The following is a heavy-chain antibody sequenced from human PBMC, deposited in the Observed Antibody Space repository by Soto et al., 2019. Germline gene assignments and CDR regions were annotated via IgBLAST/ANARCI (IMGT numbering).Heavy chain of an antibody. CDR1: GGSFSGYY. Sequence: ETLSLTCAVYGGSFSGYYWSWIRQPPGKGLECVSSITGSGDSTYYADSVKGRFTISRDKSKSTLYLQMNSLRAEDTAVYYCAKDLQFSGWLSAQTFDYWGQGTQVTVSS. CDR2: ITGSGDST. CDR3: AKDLQFSGWLSAQTFDY. D-gene: IGHD6-19*01. V-gene: IGHV3-23*01. J-gene: IGHJ4*02.